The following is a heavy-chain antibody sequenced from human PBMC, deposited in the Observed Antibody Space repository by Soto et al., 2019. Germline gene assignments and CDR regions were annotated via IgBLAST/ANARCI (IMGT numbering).Heavy chain of an antibody. CDR1: GFTFDDYA. CDR2: ISWNSGSI. CDR3: AKDNGVGRDYYDSSGYYDY. Sequence: EVQLLESGGGLVQPGGSLRLSCAASGFTFDDYAMHWVRQAPGKGLEWVSGISWNSGSIGYADSVKGRFTISRDNAKNSLYLQMNSLRAEDTALYYCAKDNGVGRDYYDSSGYYDYWGQGTLVTVSS. J-gene: IGHJ4*02. V-gene: IGHV3-9*01. D-gene: IGHD3-22*01.